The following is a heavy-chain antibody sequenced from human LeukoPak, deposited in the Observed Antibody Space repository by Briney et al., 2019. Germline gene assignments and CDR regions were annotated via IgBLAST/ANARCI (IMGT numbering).Heavy chain of an antibody. CDR1: GGTFSSYA. V-gene: IGHV1-69*01. Sequence: ASVKVSCKASGGTFSSYAISWVRQAPGQGPEWMGGIIPIFGTANYAQKFQGRVTITADESTSTAYMELSSLRSEDTAVYYCARGKAYYDFWSGSYYYYGMDVWGQGTTVTVSS. D-gene: IGHD3-3*01. J-gene: IGHJ6*02. CDR2: IIPIFGTA. CDR3: ARGKAYYDFWSGSYYYYGMDV.